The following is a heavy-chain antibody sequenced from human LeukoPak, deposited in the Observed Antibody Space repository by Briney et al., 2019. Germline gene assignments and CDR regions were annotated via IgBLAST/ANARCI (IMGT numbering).Heavy chain of an antibody. V-gene: IGHV3-74*01. CDR3: ARAGVGGAFDI. Sequence: GGSPRLSCAASGFTFSIYWMHWARQVPGKGLVWVSHINSDVSGTSYADSVKGRFTISRDNAKNTLYLQMNGLRAEDTAVYYCARAGVGGAFDIWGQGTMVTVSS. J-gene: IGHJ3*02. CDR2: INSDVSGT. D-gene: IGHD3-16*01. CDR1: GFTFSIYW.